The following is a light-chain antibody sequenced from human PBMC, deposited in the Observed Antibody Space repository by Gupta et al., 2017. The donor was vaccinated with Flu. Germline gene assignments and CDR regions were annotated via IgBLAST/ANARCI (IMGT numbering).Light chain of an antibody. CDR2: WAS. J-gene: IGKJ2*01. CDR3: QQYYSTPYT. CDR1: QSLLYSYTNKNY. Sequence: DIVMTQSPDSLAVSLGERATINCKSSQSLLYSYTNKNYLAWYQQKLGQPPQLLIYWASTRESGVPDRFSGSGSGTDFTLTISSLQAEDVAVYYCQQYYSTPYTFGQGTKLEIK. V-gene: IGKV4-1*01.